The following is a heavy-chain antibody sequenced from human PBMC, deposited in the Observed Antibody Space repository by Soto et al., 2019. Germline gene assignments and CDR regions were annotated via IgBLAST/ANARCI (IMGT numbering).Heavy chain of an antibody. CDR2: ITGSGAST. D-gene: IGHD5-12*01. V-gene: IGHV3-23*01. CDR3: AQDPATTLGLFYY. CDR1: GFTFSSYA. J-gene: IGHJ4*02. Sequence: EGSLRLSCAASGFTFSSYAMSWVRQAPGKGLEWVSTITGSGASTFYADSVKGRFTISRDNSKTTLYLQMNTLGSEDTAVYYCAQDPATTLGLFYYWGQGTLVTVSS.